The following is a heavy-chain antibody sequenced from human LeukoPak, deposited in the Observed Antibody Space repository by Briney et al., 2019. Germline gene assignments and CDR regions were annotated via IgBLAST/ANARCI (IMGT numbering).Heavy chain of an antibody. J-gene: IGHJ6*02. V-gene: IGHV3-23*01. CDR3: AKDPYCSSTSCYIPHYYYYYYGMDV. Sequence: GGSLRLSCVVSGFTFSSYAMSWVRQAPGKGLEWVSGISGSGDNTYYADSVKGRFTISRDNSKNRLYVQMNSLGTEDTAAYYCAKDPYCSSTSCYIPHYYYYYYGMDVWGQGTTVTVSS. CDR2: ISGSGDNT. D-gene: IGHD2-2*02. CDR1: GFTFSSYA.